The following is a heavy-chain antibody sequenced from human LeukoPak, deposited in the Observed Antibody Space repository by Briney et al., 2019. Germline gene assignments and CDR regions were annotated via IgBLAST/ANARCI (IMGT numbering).Heavy chain of an antibody. CDR2: ISVYNGNT. CDR1: GYTFTSYG. Sequence: ASVKVSCKASGYTFTSYGISWVRQAPGQGLEWMGWISVYNGNTNYAQKVQGRVTMTTDTSTSTAYMELRSLRSDDTAVYYCVRVRVAGILPDYWGQGTLVTVSS. CDR3: VRVRVAGILPDY. V-gene: IGHV1-18*01. J-gene: IGHJ4*02. D-gene: IGHD6-19*01.